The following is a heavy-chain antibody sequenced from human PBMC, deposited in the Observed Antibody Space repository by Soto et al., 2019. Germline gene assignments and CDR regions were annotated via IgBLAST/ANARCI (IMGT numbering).Heavy chain of an antibody. V-gene: IGHV1-18*01. Sequence: CCEACRDDHDICCMSWVRPETGKGFEWMGWISAYNGNTNYAQKLQGRVTMTTDTSTSTAYMELRSLRSDDTAVYYCARVFPSSVVPAAILGMDVWGQGPTVPVTS. CDR3: ARVFPSSVVPAAILGMDV. CDR1: RDDHDICC. CDR2: ISAYNGNT. D-gene: IGHD2-2*01. J-gene: IGHJ6*02.